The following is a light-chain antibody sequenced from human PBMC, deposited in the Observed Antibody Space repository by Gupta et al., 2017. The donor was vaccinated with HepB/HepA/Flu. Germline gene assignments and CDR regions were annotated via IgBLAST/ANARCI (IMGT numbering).Light chain of an antibody. CDR1: QSVGSK. CDR3: QQYYDWPPLT. CDR2: HTS. J-gene: IGKJ4*01. Sequence: EIVMTPSPATLSVSPGERATLSCRASQSVGSKLAWYQQKPGQAPRLLIYHTSSRATGIPARFSGSGSGTEFTLTISSLQSEDFAVYYCQQYYDWPPLTFGGGTKVEIK. V-gene: IGKV3-15*01.